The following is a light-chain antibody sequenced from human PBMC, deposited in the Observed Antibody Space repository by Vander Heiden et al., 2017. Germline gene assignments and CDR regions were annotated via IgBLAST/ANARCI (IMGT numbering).Light chain of an antibody. Sequence: IVMTQSPDSLAVSLGERATINCKSSQSVLSSSNNKNYLAWYQQKPGQPPKLLIYWASTRESGVPDRFSGSGSGTDFTLTISSLQAEDVAVYYCQQDYSTPQTFGQGTKVEIK. CDR2: WAS. CDR1: QSVLSSSNNKNY. V-gene: IGKV4-1*01. CDR3: QQDYSTPQT. J-gene: IGKJ1*01.